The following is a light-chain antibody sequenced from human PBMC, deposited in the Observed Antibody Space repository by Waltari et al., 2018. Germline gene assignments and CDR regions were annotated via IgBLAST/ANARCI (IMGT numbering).Light chain of an antibody. CDR2: GTN. Sequence: QSVLTQPPSVSGAPGQRVSISCPGSTSNIGAGYDVHWYQQGPGKAPKPISYGTNTRPLGVPDRFFGSQYGTSASLAIIGLQAEDEGDYYCQSYDTTLSVVFGGGTKLTVL. V-gene: IGLV1-40*01. J-gene: IGLJ2*01. CDR3: QSYDTTLSVV. CDR1: TSNIGAGYD.